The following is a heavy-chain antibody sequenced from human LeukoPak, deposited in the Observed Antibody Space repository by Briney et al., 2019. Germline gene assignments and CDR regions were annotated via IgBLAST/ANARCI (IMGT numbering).Heavy chain of an antibody. D-gene: IGHD5-18*01. V-gene: IGHV4-31*03. J-gene: IGHJ6*02. Sequence: SETLSLTCTVSGGSISSGSYYWGWIRQHPGKGLEWIRHIYNSGSTYYNPSLQSRVTISVDTSKNQFPLKLSSVTAADTALYYCARAVRNTAMVYYYNGMDVWGQGTTVTVSS. CDR1: GGSISSGSYY. CDR2: IYNSGST. CDR3: ARAVRNTAMVYYYNGMDV.